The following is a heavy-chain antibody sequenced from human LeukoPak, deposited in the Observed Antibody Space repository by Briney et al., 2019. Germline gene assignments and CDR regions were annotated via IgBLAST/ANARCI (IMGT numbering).Heavy chain of an antibody. Sequence: SGGSLRLSWAASGFTFSNYGMYWVRQAPGKGLEWVTFMRYDGSYQYYEDSVRGRFTISRDTSKNTLYLQMSSLTPQDTAIYYYAKDSIPSTAGPYYLDYWGQGTLVSVSS. J-gene: IGHJ4*02. CDR1: GFTFSNYG. CDR3: AKDSIPSTAGPYYLDY. D-gene: IGHD2-2*02. CDR2: MRYDGSYQ. V-gene: IGHV3-30*02.